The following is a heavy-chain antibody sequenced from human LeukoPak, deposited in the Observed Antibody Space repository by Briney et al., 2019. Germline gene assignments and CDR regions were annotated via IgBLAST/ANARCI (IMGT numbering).Heavy chain of an antibody. CDR1: GGSISSSSYY. J-gene: IGHJ5*02. CDR2: IYYSGST. D-gene: IGHD1-26*01. Sequence: SETLSLTCTVSGGSISSSSYYWGWIRQPPGKGLEWIGSIYYSGSTYYNPSLKSRVTISVDTSKNQFSLKLSSVTAADTAVYYCARDNTSGSYLTPFDPWGQGTLVTVSS. V-gene: IGHV4-39*07. CDR3: ARDNTSGSYLTPFDP.